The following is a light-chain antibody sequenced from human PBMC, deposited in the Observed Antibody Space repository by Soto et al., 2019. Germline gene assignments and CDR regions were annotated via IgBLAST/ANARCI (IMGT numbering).Light chain of an antibody. V-gene: IGKV3-20*01. CDR3: QQYDSSPRT. J-gene: IGKJ1*01. CDR2: GAS. CDR1: QSISRY. Sequence: EIVLAQSPGTPSLSPGERATLSCRASQSISRYLAWYQQKPGQAPRLLIYGASNRATGIPDRFSGSGSGTDFTLTISRLEPEDFAVYYCQQYDSSPRTFGQGTKVDIK.